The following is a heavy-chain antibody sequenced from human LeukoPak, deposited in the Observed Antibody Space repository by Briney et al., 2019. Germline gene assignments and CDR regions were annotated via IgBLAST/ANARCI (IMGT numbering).Heavy chain of an antibody. Sequence: PSETLSLTCTVSGGSISSSSYYWGWIRQPPGKGLEWIGSIYYSGSTYYNPSLKSRVTISVDTSKNQFSLKLSSVTAADTAVYYCARCSSLTPFDYWGQGTLVTVSS. CDR2: IYYSGST. D-gene: IGHD4-23*01. CDR3: ARCSSLTPFDY. J-gene: IGHJ4*02. V-gene: IGHV4-39*01. CDR1: GGSISSSSYY.